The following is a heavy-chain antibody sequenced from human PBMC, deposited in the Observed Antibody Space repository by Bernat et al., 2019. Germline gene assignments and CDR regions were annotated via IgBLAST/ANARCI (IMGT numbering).Heavy chain of an antibody. V-gene: IGHV3-30*07. CDR3: AKRRGGSSGSFDY. Sequence: QVQLVESGGGVVQPGRSLRLSCAASGFTFSSYAMHWVRQAPGKGLEWVAVISYDGSNKYYADSVKGRFTISRDNSKNTLFLQMRSLRAEDTAVYYCAKRRGGSSGSFDYWGQGALVTVSS. D-gene: IGHD6-6*01. J-gene: IGHJ4*02. CDR1: GFTFSSYA. CDR2: ISYDGSNK.